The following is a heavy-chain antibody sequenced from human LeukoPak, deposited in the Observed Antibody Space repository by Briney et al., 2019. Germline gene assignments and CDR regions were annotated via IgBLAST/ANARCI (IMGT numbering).Heavy chain of an antibody. CDR3: ARGGWGSFDY. J-gene: IGHJ4*02. D-gene: IGHD1-26*01. CDR1: GGSISGYY. V-gene: IGHV4-59*01. Sequence: PSETLSLTCTVSGGSISGYYWSWIRQPPGKGLEWIAFIYYSGTTNYNPSLNSRITISLDTSKNQFSLKLISVTAADTAVYYCARGGWGSFDYWGQGTLVTVSS. CDR2: IYYSGTT.